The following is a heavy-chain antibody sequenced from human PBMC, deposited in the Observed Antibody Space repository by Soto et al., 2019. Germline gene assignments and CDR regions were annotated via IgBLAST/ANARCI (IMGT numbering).Heavy chain of an antibody. Sequence: SGPTLVNPSQTLTLTCTFSGFSLSTSGVGVGWIRQPPGKPLERLALIYWDDDRRYSPSLKSRLTITKDTSNNQVVLTMTNMDPVDTASYYCAHSQGADYDYVWGSYRSYYFDNWGKENLV. D-gene: IGHD3-16*02. V-gene: IGHV2-5*02. CDR1: GFSLSTSGVG. J-gene: IGHJ4*02. CDR3: AHSQGADYDYVWGSYRSYYFDN. CDR2: IYWDDDR.